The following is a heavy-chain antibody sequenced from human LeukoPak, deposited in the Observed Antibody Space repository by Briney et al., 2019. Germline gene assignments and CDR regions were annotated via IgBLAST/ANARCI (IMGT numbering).Heavy chain of an antibody. Sequence: GGSLRLSCAASGFTFSSYGMHWVRQAPGKGLEWVAVIWYNGSNKYYADSVKGRFTISRDNSKNTLYLRMNSLRAEDTAVYYCAKVADYGDDDDYWGQGTLVTVSS. CDR3: AKVADYGDDDDY. CDR2: IWYNGSNK. D-gene: IGHD4-17*01. V-gene: IGHV3-33*06. J-gene: IGHJ4*02. CDR1: GFTFSSYG.